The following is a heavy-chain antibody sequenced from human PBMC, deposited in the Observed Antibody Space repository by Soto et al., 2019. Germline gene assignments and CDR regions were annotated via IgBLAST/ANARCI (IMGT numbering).Heavy chain of an antibody. CDR3: GKASRGSGWFVCINWY. J-gene: IGHJ2*01. Sequence: GGSLRLSCEASGFPFSDYAMSWVRQAPGKGLEWVSAISGNGGDTTYADSVRGRYTISRDNSRDTVYLQMNSLSADDTAVYYCGKASRGSGWFVCINWY. CDR1: GFPFSDYA. CDR2: ISGNGGDT. D-gene: IGHD6-19*01. V-gene: IGHV3-23*01.